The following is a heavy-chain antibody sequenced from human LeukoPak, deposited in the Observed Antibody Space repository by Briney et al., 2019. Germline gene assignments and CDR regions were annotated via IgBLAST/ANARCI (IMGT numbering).Heavy chain of an antibody. V-gene: IGHV1-18*01. CDR3: ARDLRVVVVPAVLYYYYMDV. CDR1: GYTFTSYG. Sequence: AAVKVSCKAAGYTFTSYGISWVRQAPGQGREWMGWISAYNGNTNYAQKLQGRVTMTTDTSTSTAYMELRSLRSDDTDVYYCARDLRVVVVPAVLYYYYMDVWGKGTTVTVSS. J-gene: IGHJ6*03. D-gene: IGHD2-2*01. CDR2: ISAYNGNT.